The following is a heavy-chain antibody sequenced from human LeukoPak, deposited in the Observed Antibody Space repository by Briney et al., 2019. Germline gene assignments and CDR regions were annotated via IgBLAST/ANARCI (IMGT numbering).Heavy chain of an antibody. V-gene: IGHV4-39*07. CDR3: GRGGRPRVIPPLIRKKNAFDV. CDR1: GRSISSSSYY. D-gene: IGHD2/OR15-2a*01. CDR2: MNHSGST. Sequence: PSETLSLTCTVPGRSISSSSYYWSWIRQPPGKGLEWIGEMNHSGSTNYHPSLKSLLTLSVEPSKNPFSLTQSCVPAAAPALHYCGRGGRPRVIPPLIRKKNAFDVWGQATMVTVSS. J-gene: IGHJ3*01.